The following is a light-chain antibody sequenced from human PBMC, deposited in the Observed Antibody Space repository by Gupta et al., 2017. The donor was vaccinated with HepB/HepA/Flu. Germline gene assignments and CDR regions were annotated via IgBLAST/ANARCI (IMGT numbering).Light chain of an antibody. CDR2: NTN. CDR1: SASVSTDYY. J-gene: IGLJ2*01. Sequence: QTVVTQEPSFSVCPGGTVTLTCALSSASVSTDYYPSWYQQTPGQTPRTLIYNTNKRSSGVPDRFSGSILENKAALTITGAQADDECYYYCVVYVGSGPVFGGGTKLTVL. CDR3: VVYVGSGPV. V-gene: IGLV8-61*01.